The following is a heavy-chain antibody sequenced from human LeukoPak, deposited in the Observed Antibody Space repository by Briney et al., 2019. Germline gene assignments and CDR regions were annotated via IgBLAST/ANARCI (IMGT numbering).Heavy chain of an antibody. V-gene: IGHV3-23*01. D-gene: IGHD3-10*01. CDR1: GFTFSSYA. CDR2: ISGSGGST. J-gene: IGHJ6*02. CDR3: AKSVRGAIMPPPPYYYYGMDV. Sequence: GGSLRLSCAASGFTFSSYAMSWVRQAPGKGLEWVSAISGSGGSTYYADSVKGRFTISRDNSKNTLYLQMNSLRAEDTAVYYCAKSVRGAIMPPPPYYYYGMDVWGQGTTVTVSS.